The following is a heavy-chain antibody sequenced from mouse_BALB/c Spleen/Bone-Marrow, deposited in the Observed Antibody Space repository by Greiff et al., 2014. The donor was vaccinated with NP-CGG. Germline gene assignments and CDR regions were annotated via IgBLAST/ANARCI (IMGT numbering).Heavy chain of an antibody. CDR1: GYSITSGYY. CDR3: ARDWDGYYFDY. Sequence: EVHLVESGPGLVKPSQSLSLTCSVTGYSITSGYYWNWIRQFPGNKLEWVGYISYDGSNNYNPSLKNRISITRDTSKNQFFLKLNSVTTEDTATYYCARDWDGYYFDYWGQGTTLTVSS. V-gene: IGHV3-6*02. J-gene: IGHJ2*01. D-gene: IGHD2-3*01. CDR2: ISYDGSN.